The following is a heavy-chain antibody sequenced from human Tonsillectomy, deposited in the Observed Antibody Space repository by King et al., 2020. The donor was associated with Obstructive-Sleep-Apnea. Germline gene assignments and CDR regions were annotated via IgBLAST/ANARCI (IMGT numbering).Heavy chain of an antibody. V-gene: IGHV3-48*04. Sequence: VQLVESGGGLVQPGGSLRLSCVASGISFRNYSMNWVRHAPGKGLEWVSYIRSSSSTIYYADSVKGRFTISRDNAKNSLYLQMYSLRAEDTAVYYCVRSLTFDYWGQGALVTVSS. CDR2: IRSSSSTI. J-gene: IGHJ4*02. CDR1: GISFRNYS. CDR3: VRSLTFDY.